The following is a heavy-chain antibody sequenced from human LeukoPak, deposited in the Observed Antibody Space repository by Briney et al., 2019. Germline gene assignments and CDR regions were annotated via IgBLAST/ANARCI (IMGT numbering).Heavy chain of an antibody. D-gene: IGHD6-19*01. J-gene: IGHJ4*02. CDR1: GFTFSSSW. V-gene: IGHV3-7*01. CDR2: IKKDGSEK. CDR3: VRISTSVAGGDY. Sequence: PGGSLRLSCGASGFTFSSSWMSWVRQALGKGLEWVANIKKDGSEKYYVDSVKGRFTISRDNSKNSVDLQMDSLRVEDTAVYYCVRISTSVAGGDYWGQGTLVTVSS.